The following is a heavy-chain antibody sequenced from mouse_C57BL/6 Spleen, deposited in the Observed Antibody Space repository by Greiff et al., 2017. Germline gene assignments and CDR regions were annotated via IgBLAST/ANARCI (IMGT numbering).Heavy chain of an antibody. CDR1: GFTFSDYG. CDR2: ISSGSSTI. J-gene: IGHJ4*01. V-gene: IGHV5-17*01. D-gene: IGHD1-1*01. Sequence: EVKLMESGGGLVKPGGSLKLSCAASGFTFSDYGMHWVRQAPEKGLEWVAYISSGSSTIYYADTVKGRFTISRDNAKNTLFLQMTSLRSEDTAMYYCARPFLITTVVAEAMDYWGQGTSVTVSS. CDR3: ARPFLITTVVAEAMDY.